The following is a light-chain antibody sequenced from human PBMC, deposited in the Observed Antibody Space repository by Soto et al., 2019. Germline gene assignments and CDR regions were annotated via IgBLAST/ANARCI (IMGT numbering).Light chain of an antibody. CDR1: QSVIRN. CDR3: QQYYSWYP. CDR2: GAS. Sequence: IVMKQYLDAQCVSPGERATLYCRASQSVIRNLAWFQQKPGQAPRLLIYGASTRVTGVPARFSGSGSGTDFTLTISSLRPDDSATYSCQQYYSWYPLGQGAKVDIK. J-gene: IGKJ2*01. V-gene: IGKV3-15*01.